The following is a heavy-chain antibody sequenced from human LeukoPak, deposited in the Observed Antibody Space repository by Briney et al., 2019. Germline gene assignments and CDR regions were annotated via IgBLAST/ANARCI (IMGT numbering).Heavy chain of an antibody. V-gene: IGHV3-30*04. Sequence: GGSLRLSCAASGFTFSSYAMHWVRQAPGKGLEWVAVISYDGSNKYYADSVKGRFTISRDNSKNTLYLQMNSPRAEDTAVYYCARDAGGGYDYYYYYYMDVWGKGTTVTVSS. CDR3: ARDAGGGYDYYYYYYMDV. D-gene: IGHD5-12*01. CDR2: ISYDGSNK. CDR1: GFTFSSYA. J-gene: IGHJ6*03.